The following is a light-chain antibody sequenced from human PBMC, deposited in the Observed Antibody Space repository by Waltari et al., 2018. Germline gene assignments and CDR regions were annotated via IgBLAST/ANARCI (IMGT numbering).Light chain of an antibody. CDR1: GSGVGASDY. CDR3: SSQTLDGVVL. CDR2: DVT. Sequence: QSALTQPASVSGSPGQSITISCSGIGSGVGASDYVSWYQLHPGNAPQVIIYDVTNPAAGVSHRFSASKSANTASLTISGLQPEDEADYYCSSQTLDGVVLFGGGTKLTVL. J-gene: IGLJ2*01. V-gene: IGLV2-14*03.